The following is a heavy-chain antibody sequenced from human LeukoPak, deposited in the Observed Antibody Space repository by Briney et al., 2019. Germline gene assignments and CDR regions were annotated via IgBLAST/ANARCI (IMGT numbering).Heavy chain of an antibody. V-gene: IGHV3-11*01. Sequence: GGSLRLSCVVSGFTFSDYYMSWIRQAPGKGLEWVSYISRNGSTVYYAGSVKGRFTISRDNAKKSLYLQMNSLRPDDTAVYYCARAQVDYNNGPGSRGYYSYGMDVWGRGTTVTVSS. CDR2: ISRNGSTV. J-gene: IGHJ6*02. CDR1: GFTFSDYY. D-gene: IGHD4-11*01. CDR3: ARAQVDYNNGPGSRGYYSYGMDV.